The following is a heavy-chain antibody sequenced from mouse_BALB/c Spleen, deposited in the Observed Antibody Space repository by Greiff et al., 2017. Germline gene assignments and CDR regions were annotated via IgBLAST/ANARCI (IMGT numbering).Heavy chain of an antibody. CDR3: AISPYYGSPSYYFDY. CDR1: GYTFTDYW. V-gene: IGHV1-69*01. D-gene: IGHD1-1*01. Sequence: VQLQQSGAELVMPGASVKMSCKASGYTFTDYWMHWVKQRPGQGLEWIGAIDTSDSYTSYNQKFKGKATLTVDESSSTAYMQLSSLTSEDSAVYYCAISPYYGSPSYYFDYWGQGTTLTVSS. J-gene: IGHJ2*01. CDR2: IDTSDSYT.